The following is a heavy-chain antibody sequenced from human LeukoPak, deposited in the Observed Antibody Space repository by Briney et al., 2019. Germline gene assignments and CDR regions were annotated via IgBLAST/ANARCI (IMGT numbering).Heavy chain of an antibody. CDR1: GFTVSSKY. CDR2: IYSGGTT. D-gene: IGHD2-21*01. J-gene: IGHJ3*02. CDR3: ARALGVAVLDAFDI. Sequence: GGSLRLSCAASGFTVSSKYMNWVRQAPGKGLEWVSVIYSGGTTYYTDSVKGRFTISRDNSKNTIFLQMNSLRAEDTAVYYCARALGVAVLDAFDIWGQGTMVTVSS. V-gene: IGHV3-66*01.